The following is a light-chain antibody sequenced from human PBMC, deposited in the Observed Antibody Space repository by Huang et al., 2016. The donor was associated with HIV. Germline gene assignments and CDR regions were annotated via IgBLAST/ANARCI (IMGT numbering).Light chain of an antibody. CDR2: AAS. V-gene: IGKV1-9*01. CDR1: QGISSY. J-gene: IGKJ1*01. Sequence: IQLTQSPSSLSASVGDRVTITCRASQGISSYLAWYQQKPGKAPKLLIYAASTLQSGVPSRFSGSGSGTDFTLTISSLQPEDFATYHCQQYDRLPWTFGQGTKVEIK. CDR3: QQYDRLPWT.